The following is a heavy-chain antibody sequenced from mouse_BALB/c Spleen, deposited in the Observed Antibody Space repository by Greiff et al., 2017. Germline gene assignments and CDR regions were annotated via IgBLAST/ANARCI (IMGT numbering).Heavy chain of an antibody. CDR1: GYSITSDYA. CDR3: ARSGGAMDY. D-gene: IGHD3-2*02. CDR2: ISYSGST. Sequence: EVKLVESGPGLVKPSQSLSLTCTVTGYSITSDYAWNWIRQFPGNKLEWMGYISYSGSTSYNPSLKSRISITRDTSKNQFFLQLNSVTTEDTATYYCARSGGAMDYWGQGTSVTVSS. V-gene: IGHV3-2*02. J-gene: IGHJ4*01.